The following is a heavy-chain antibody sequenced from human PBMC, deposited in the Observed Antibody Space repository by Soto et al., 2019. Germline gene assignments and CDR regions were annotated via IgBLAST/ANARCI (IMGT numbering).Heavy chain of an antibody. J-gene: IGHJ5*02. V-gene: IGHV4-39*02. CDR3: ARSNSGYYKWFDP. Sequence: SETLSLTCTVSGDSISRSNYYWGWIRQPPGKGLEWIANIYYSGTTYCNPSLKSRVAISVDTSKNHFSLKLSSVTAADTAIYYCARSNSGYYKWFDPWGQGTLVTVS. D-gene: IGHD3-22*01. CDR1: GDSISRSNYY. CDR2: IYYSGTT.